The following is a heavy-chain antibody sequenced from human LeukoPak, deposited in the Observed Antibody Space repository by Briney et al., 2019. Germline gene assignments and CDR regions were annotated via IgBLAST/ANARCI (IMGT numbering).Heavy chain of an antibody. CDR2: IYSGGST. D-gene: IGHD6-19*01. V-gene: IGHV3-53*01. J-gene: IGHJ4*02. CDR1: GFTVSSNY. Sequence: GGSLRLSCAASGFTVSSNYMSWVRQAPGKGLECVSLIYSGGSTYYADSVKGRFTISRDNSKNTLYLQMNSLRAEDTAVYYCARVPPALSGWEIYFDYWGQGTLVTVSS. CDR3: ARVPPALSGWEIYFDY.